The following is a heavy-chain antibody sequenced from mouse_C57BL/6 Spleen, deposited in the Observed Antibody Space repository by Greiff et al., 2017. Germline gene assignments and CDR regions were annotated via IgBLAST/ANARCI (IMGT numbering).Heavy chain of an antibody. CDR2: IWRGGST. V-gene: IGHV2-5*01. CDR1: GFSLTSYG. J-gene: IGHJ4*01. CDR3: AKNPNYDGYYAMDY. D-gene: IGHD2-4*01. Sequence: QVHVKQSGPGLVQPSQSLSITCTVSGFSLTSYGVHWVRQSPGKGLEWLGVIWRGGSTDYNAAFMSRLSITKDNSKSQVFFKMNSLQADDTAIYXCAKNPNYDGYYAMDYWGQGTSVTVSS.